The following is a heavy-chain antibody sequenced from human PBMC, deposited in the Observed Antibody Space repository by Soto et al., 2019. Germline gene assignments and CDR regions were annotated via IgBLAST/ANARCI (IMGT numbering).Heavy chain of an antibody. J-gene: IGHJ4*02. CDR2: ISYDGSNK. CDR3: ARVAVEMATINAFDY. CDR1: GFTFSSYA. D-gene: IGHD5-12*01. Sequence: QVQLVESGGGVVQPGRSLRLSCAASGFTFSSYAMHWVRQAPGKGLEWVAVISYDGSNKYYADSVKGRFTISRDNSMNTLYLQMNSLRAEDTAVYYCARVAVEMATINAFDYWGQGTLVTVSS. V-gene: IGHV3-30-3*01.